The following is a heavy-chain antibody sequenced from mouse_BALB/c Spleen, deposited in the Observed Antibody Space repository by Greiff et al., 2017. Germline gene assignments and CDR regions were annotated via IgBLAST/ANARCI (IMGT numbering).Heavy chain of an antibody. J-gene: IGHJ2*01. CDR3: ARGDYGYDGALYYFDY. D-gene: IGHD2-2*01. CDR2: IFPGTGTT. CDR1: GYTFTSYW. V-gene: IGHV1S132*01. Sequence: QAQLKESGAELVKPGASVKLSCKTSGYTFTSYWIQWVKQRPGQGLGWIGEIFPGTGTTYYNEKFKGKATLTIDTSSSTAYMQLSSLTSEDSAVYFCARGDYGYDGALYYFDYWGQGTTLTVSS.